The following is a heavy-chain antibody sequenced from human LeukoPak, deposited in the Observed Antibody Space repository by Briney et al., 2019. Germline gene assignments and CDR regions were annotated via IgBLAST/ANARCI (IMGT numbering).Heavy chain of an antibody. V-gene: IGHV4-4*09. CDR2: IFSGGST. Sequence: SETLSLTCNVSGGSLSSHYCSWIRQAPGKGLEWIGFIFSGGSTNYNPSLKSRVSISMDPSQNQFSLKLTSVTAADTAVYYCARGRGPLRVEFGDWGQGALVTVSS. J-gene: IGHJ4*02. CDR1: GGSLSSHY. CDR3: ARGRGPLRVEFGD. D-gene: IGHD3-16*01.